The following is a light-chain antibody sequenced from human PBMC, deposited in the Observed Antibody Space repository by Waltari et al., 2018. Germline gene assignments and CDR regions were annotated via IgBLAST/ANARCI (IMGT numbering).Light chain of an antibody. CDR1: SSDGGGSNY. J-gene: IGLJ3*02. CDR3: CSFTSRSTWV. V-gene: IGLV2-14*01. CDR2: DVS. Sequence: QSALTQPASVSGSPGQSITISCTGTSSDGGGSNYVSWYQQHPGKVPKLLIFDVSNRPSGVSNRFSGSKSGNTASLTISGLQAEDESDYYCCSFTSRSTWVFGGGTKLTVL.